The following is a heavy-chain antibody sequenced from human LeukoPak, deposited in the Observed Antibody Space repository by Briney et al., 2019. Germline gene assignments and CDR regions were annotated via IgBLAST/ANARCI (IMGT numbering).Heavy chain of an antibody. CDR3: ARALTYYYDSSGYYPSGY. Sequence: ESGGSLRLPCAASGFTFSDYYMSWIRQAPGKGLEWVSYISSSGSTIYYADSVKGRFTISRDNAKNSLYLQMNSLRAEDTAVYYCARALTYYYDSSGYYPSGYWGQGTLVTASS. CDR2: ISSSGSTI. CDR1: GFTFSDYY. D-gene: IGHD3-22*01. J-gene: IGHJ4*02. V-gene: IGHV3-11*04.